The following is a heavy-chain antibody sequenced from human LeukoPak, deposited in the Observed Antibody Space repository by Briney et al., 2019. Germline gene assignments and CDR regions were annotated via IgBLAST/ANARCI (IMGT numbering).Heavy chain of an antibody. CDR1: GGTFSSYA. CDR3: ARDWYGIRELGFCLRN. J-gene: IGHJ4*02. V-gene: IGHV1-69*04. CDR2: IIPILGIA. D-gene: IGHD5/OR15-5a*01. Sequence: SVKVSCKASGGTFSSYAISWVRQAPGQGLEWMGRIIPILGIANYAQKFQGRVTITADKSTSTAYMELSSLRSEDTAVYYCARDWYGIRELGFCLRNWGQGTLVTVSS.